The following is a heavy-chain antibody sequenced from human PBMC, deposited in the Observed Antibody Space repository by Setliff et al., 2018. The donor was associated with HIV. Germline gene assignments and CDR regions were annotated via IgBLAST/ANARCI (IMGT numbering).Heavy chain of an antibody. V-gene: IGHV4-61*01. CDR1: GGSISSSSYY. Sequence: SETLSLTCTVSGGSISSSSYYLNWIRQPPGEGLEWIGTLNHGGTTDYNPSLKSRVTISLDTSENQFSLNLNSVTAADTAVYYCARDISEGFFLERASEHWSQGTLVTVSS. CDR3: ARDISEGFFLERASEH. CDR2: LNHGGTT. J-gene: IGHJ1*01. D-gene: IGHD3-3*01.